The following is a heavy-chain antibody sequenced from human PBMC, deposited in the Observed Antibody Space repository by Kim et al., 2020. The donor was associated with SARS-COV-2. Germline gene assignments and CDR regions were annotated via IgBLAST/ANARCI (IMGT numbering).Heavy chain of an antibody. V-gene: IGHV1-18*01. CDR1: GYTFTSYG. CDR2: ISAYNGNT. D-gene: IGHD3-9*01. Sequence: ASVKVSCKASGYTFTSYGISWVRQAPGQGLEWMGWISAYNGNTNYAQKLQGRVTMTTDTSTSTAYMELRSLRSDDTAVYYCARDGTYYDILTGLSAFDIWGQGTRVSVSS. CDR3: ARDGTYYDILTGLSAFDI. J-gene: IGHJ3*02.